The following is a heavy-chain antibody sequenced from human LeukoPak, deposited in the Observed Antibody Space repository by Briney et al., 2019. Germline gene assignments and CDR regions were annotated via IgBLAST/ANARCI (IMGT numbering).Heavy chain of an antibody. CDR1: GFTFSSYS. V-gene: IGHV3-21*01. CDR2: ISSSSTYI. J-gene: IGHJ3*02. Sequence: GGSLRLSCAASGFTFSSYSMNWVRQAPGKGLEWVSSISSSSTYIDYSDSVKGRFTISRDNAKNSLYLQMNSLRAEDTAVYYCARAKRNGYDIWGQGTMVTVSS. CDR3: ARAKRNGYDI.